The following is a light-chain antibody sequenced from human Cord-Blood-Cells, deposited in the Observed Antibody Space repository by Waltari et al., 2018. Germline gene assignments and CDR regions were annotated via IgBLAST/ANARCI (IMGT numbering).Light chain of an antibody. J-gene: IGKJ1*01. CDR3: QQSYSTPT. Sequence: DLQMTQSPSSLSASVGDKVTITCRASQSISRYLNWYQQKPGKAPKLLIYAASSLQSGVPSRFRCSGSGTDFTHTISSLQPEDCATYYCQQSYSTPTFGQGTKVEIK. CDR2: AAS. CDR1: QSISRY. V-gene: IGKV1-39*01.